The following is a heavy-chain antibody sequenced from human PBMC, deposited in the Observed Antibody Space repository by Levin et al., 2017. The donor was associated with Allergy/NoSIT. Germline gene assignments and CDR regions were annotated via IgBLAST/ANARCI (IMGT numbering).Heavy chain of an antibody. Sequence: GGSLRLSCAASGFTFSSYWMSWVRQAPGKGLEWVANIKQDGSEKSYVDSVKGRFTISRDNAKNSLYLQMNSLRAEDTAVYYCARDLTYYFDSSGYYDAFDIWGQGTMVTVSS. J-gene: IGHJ3*02. D-gene: IGHD3-22*01. CDR3: ARDLTYYFDSSGYYDAFDI. V-gene: IGHV3-7*01. CDR1: GFTFSSYW. CDR2: IKQDGSEK.